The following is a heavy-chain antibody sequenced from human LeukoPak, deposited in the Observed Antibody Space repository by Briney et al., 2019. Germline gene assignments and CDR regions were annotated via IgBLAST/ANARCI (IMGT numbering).Heavy chain of an antibody. J-gene: IGHJ4*02. CDR1: GFTFSSYA. Sequence: GRSLRLSCAASGFTFSSYAMHWVRRAPGKGLEWVAVISYDGSNKYYADSVKGRFTISRDNSKNTLYLQMNSLRAEDTAVYYCARDEYYYGSGSYQGDYWGQGTLVTVSS. CDR3: ARDEYYYGSGSYQGDY. D-gene: IGHD3-10*01. CDR2: ISYDGSNK. V-gene: IGHV3-30-3*01.